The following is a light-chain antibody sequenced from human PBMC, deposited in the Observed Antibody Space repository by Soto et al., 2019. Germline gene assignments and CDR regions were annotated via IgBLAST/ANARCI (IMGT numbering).Light chain of an antibody. V-gene: IGKV1-8*01. J-gene: IGKJ1*01. CDR1: QGISSY. CDR3: QQYYSFPRT. CDR2: AAS. Sequence: AIRMTQSPSSLSASTGDRVTITCRASQGISSYLAWYQQKPGKAPKLLIYAASTLQSGVPSRFSGSGSGTDFTLTNSCLQSEDCATYYCQQYYSFPRTFGQGTKVEIK.